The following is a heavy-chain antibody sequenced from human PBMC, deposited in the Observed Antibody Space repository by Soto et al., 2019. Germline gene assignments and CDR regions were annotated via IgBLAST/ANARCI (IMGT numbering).Heavy chain of an antibody. V-gene: IGHV3-23*01. CDR3: AKGFRAFDLRHSVIDY. J-gene: IGHJ4*02. Sequence: EVQLLESGGGLVQPGGSLRLSCAASGFTFSSYAMSWVRQAPGKGLEWVSAISGSGGSTYYADSVKGRFTISRDNSKNTLYLQMNSLRAEDTAVYYCAKGFRAFDLRHSVIDYWGQGTLVTVSS. CDR2: ISGSGGST. CDR1: GFTFSSYA. D-gene: IGHD2-21*01.